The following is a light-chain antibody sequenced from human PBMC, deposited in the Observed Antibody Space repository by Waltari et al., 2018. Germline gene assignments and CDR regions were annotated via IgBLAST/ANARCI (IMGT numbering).Light chain of an antibody. V-gene: IGKV3-15*01. CDR2: HAS. Sequence: TVVTQSPATLSVSPGEIASLSCRTSQTIGLSLAWYQQKPGQAPRLLIYHASTRATGIPARFSGYGSESEFTLTISSLQSEDVAVYYCQQYNNWPPGTFGQGTRVEI. CDR1: QTIGLS. CDR3: QQYNNWPPGT. J-gene: IGKJ1*01.